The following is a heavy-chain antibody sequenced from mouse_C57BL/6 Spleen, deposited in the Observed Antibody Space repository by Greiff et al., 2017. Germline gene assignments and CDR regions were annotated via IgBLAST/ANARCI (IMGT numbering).Heavy chain of an antibody. CDR2: INPGSGGT. CDR3: ARSGLSSSAWFAY. CDR1: GYAFTNYL. V-gene: IGHV1-54*01. J-gene: IGHJ3*01. Sequence: QVQLQQSGAELVRPGTSVTVSCKASGYAFTNYLIEWVKQRPGQGLEWIGVINPGSGGTNYNEKFKGKATLTADKSSSTAYMQLSSLTSEDSAVYFCARSGLSSSAWFAYWGQGTLVTVSA. D-gene: IGHD1-1*01.